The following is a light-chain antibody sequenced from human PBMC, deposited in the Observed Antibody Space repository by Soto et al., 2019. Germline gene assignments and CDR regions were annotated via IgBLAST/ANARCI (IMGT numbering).Light chain of an antibody. CDR3: GTWDNALTAGV. CDR2: DNN. J-gene: IGLJ2*01. V-gene: IGLV1-51*01. CDR1: SSNIGNND. Sequence: QSVLTQPPSVSAAPGQKVTIPCSGRSSNIGNNDVSWYQQFPGTAPKLLIYDNNKRPSGIPDRFSASKAGTSATLGITGLQTGDEADYYCGTWDNALTAGVFGGVTKVTVL.